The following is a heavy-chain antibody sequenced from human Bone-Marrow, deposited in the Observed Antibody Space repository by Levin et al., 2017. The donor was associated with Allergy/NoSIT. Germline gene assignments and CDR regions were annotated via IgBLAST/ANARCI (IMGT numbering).Heavy chain of an antibody. Sequence: PGGSLRLSCAASGFTVSSNYMSWVRQAPGKGLEWVSVIYTGGHTYYADSVKGRFTMSRDNFKNTLYLQMNSLRAEDTALYYCATCLGTSCYDYFDYWGQGTLVTVSS. CDR1: GFTVSSNY. CDR3: ATCLGTSCYDYFDY. V-gene: IGHV3-66*01. CDR2: IYTGGHT. D-gene: IGHD2-2*01. J-gene: IGHJ4*02.